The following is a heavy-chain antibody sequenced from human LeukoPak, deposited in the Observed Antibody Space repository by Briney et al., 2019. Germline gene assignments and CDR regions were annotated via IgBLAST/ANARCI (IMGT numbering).Heavy chain of an antibody. D-gene: IGHD5-24*01. Sequence: GGSLRLSCAASGFTFRTYSIHWVRQAPGKGLEWVTVVSADGRTQLYSDSVKGRFTVSRDNSLNTLHLQMNSLKTEDTAVYYCAREFGHNRWYFEYWGQGALVTVSS. CDR2: VSADGRTQ. CDR3: AREFGHNRWYFEY. CDR1: GFTFRTYS. J-gene: IGHJ4*02. V-gene: IGHV3-30*03.